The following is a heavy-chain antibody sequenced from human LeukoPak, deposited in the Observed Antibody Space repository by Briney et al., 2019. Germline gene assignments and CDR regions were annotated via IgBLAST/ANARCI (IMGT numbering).Heavy chain of an antibody. CDR1: GHTFTSYG. D-gene: IGHD2-8*01. J-gene: IGHJ4*02. CDR2: ISAYNGET. Sequence: ASVKVSCKASGHTFTSYGISWVRQAPGQGLEWMGWISAYNGETNYARKLQGRLTMTTDTSTSTAYMELRSLTSDDTAVYHCARDNEGLRFRDWGQGTLVTVSS. V-gene: IGHV1-18*01. CDR3: ARDNEGLRFRD.